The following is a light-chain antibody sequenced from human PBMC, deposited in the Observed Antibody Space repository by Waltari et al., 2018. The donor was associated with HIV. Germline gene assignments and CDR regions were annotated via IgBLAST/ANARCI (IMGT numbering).Light chain of an antibody. Sequence: QSVLTQPPSVSGAPGQRVTISCTGSSSNIGAGYDVHWYQQLPGTAPKLLSYGNSNRPSGVPDRFSGSKSGTSASLAITGLQAEDEADYYCQSYDSSLSAHVFGGGTKLTVL. CDR2: GNS. CDR1: SSNIGAGYD. CDR3: QSYDSSLSAHV. V-gene: IGLV1-40*01. J-gene: IGLJ3*02.